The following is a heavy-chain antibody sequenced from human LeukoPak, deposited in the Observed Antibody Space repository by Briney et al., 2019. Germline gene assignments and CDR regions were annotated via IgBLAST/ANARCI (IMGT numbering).Heavy chain of an antibody. V-gene: IGHV3-23*01. CDR1: GFTFSSYA. Sequence: GGSLRLSCAASGFTFSSYAMSWVRQAPGKGLEWVSAISGSGGSTYYADSVKGRSTISRDNSKNTLYLQMNSLRAEDTAVYYCAKGGRGGSWRGYCSGGSCYSDYWGQGTLVTVSS. CDR3: AKGGRGGSWRGYCSGGSCYSDY. J-gene: IGHJ4*02. D-gene: IGHD2-15*01. CDR2: ISGSGGST.